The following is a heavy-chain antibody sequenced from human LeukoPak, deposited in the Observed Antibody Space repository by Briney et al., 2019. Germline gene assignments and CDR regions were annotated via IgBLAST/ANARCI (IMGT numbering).Heavy chain of an antibody. Sequence: SVKVSCKASRFTFTSSAMQWVRQARGQRLEWIGWIVVGSGNTNYAQKFQERVTITRDMSTSTAYMELSSLRSEDTAVYYCAADLQLLWFGELFDAFDIWGQGTMVTVSS. CDR3: AADLQLLWFGELFDAFDI. J-gene: IGHJ3*02. V-gene: IGHV1-58*02. CDR1: RFTFTSSA. CDR2: IVVGSGNT. D-gene: IGHD3-10*01.